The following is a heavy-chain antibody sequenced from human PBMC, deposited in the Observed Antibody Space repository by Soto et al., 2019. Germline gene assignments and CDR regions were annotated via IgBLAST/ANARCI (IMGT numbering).Heavy chain of an antibody. J-gene: IGHJ4*02. CDR1: GFTFSSYG. D-gene: IGHD6-13*01. CDR2: IWYDGSNK. Sequence: QVQLVESGGGVVQPGRSLRLSCAASGFTFSSYGMHWVRQAPGKGLEWVAVIWYDGSNKYYADSVKGRFTISRDNSKNTLYLQMNSLRAEDTAVYYCAIDGLIAAAVFDYWGQGTLVTVSS. CDR3: AIDGLIAAAVFDY. V-gene: IGHV3-33*01.